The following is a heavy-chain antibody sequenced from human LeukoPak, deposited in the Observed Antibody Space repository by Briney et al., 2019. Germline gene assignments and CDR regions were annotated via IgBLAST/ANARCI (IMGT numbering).Heavy chain of an antibody. D-gene: IGHD2-21*02. CDR2: IWYDGSNK. J-gene: IGHJ4*02. Sequence: GGSLRLSCAASGFTFSSYGMHWVRQAPGKGLEWVAVIWYDGSNKYYADSVKGRFTISRDNSKNTLYLQMNSLRAEDTAVYYCARGDGGDCLDYWGQGTLVTVS. CDR3: ARGDGGDCLDY. V-gene: IGHV3-33*01. CDR1: GFTFSSYG.